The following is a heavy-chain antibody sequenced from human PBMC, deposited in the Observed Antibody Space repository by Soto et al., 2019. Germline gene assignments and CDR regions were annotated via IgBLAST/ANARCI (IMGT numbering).Heavy chain of an antibody. CDR2: ISSNGGST. CDR3: ARAAPYCSSTSCPDAFDI. V-gene: IGHV3-64*01. CDR1: GFTFSNYD. J-gene: IGHJ3*02. D-gene: IGHD2-2*01. Sequence: PGGSLRLSCSASGFTFSNYDMVWVRQAPGKGLKYVSAISSNGGSTYYANSVKGRFTISRDNSKNTLYLQMGSLRAEDMAVFYCARAAPYCSSTSCPDAFDIWGQGTMVTVSS.